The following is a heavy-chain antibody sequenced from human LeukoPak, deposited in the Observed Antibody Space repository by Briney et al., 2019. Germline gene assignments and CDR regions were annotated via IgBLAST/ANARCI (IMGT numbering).Heavy chain of an antibody. V-gene: IGHV3-21*01. Sequence: GGSLRLSCAASGFTFISYSMNWVRQAPGKGLEWVSSISSSRSYIYYEDSVKGRFTISRDNAKNSLYLQMNSLRAEDTAVYYCARDTSPNDSSGYYYVGDYFDYWGQGTLVTVSS. D-gene: IGHD3-22*01. CDR2: ISSSRSYI. CDR1: GFTFISYS. CDR3: ARDTSPNDSSGYYYVGDYFDY. J-gene: IGHJ4*02.